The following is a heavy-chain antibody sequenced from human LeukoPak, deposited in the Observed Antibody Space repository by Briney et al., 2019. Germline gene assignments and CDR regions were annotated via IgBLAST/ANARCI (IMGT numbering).Heavy chain of an antibody. D-gene: IGHD5/OR15-5a*01. J-gene: IGHJ6*03. CDR1: GFTFSSYA. CDR2: ISGSGTSV. V-gene: IGHV3-23*01. CDR3: AKIPSVNYYMDV. Sequence: PGGSLRLSCAASGFTFSSYAMSWVRQAPGKGLQWVSSISGSGTSVNYADSVKGRFSISRDNSKNTLYLQMTNLRAEDTAVYYCAKIPSVNYYMDVWGKGTTVTVSS.